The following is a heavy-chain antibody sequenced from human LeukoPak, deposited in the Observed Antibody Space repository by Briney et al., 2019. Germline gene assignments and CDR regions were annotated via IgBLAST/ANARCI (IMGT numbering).Heavy chain of an antibody. CDR2: INHSGNT. CDR1: YDSFSSCY. V-gene: IGHV4-34*01. J-gene: IGHJ3*02. CDR3: ARHGLVAARHAFDI. Sequence: SETLSLTCSVSYDSFSSCYECWIRQPPGPGLEWIGKINHSGNTNYNPSLKSRVTISVDTSKDQFSLKLSSVTAADTAVYYCARHGLVAARHAFDIWGQGTMVTVSS. D-gene: IGHD6-6*01.